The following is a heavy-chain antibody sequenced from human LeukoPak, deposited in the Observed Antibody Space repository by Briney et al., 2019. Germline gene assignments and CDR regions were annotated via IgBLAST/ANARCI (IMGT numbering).Heavy chain of an antibody. J-gene: IGHJ4*02. CDR1: GFSFSSSA. V-gene: IGHV3-23*01. Sequence: GSLRLSCAGSGFSFSSSAMSWVRQTPGKGLEWVSSITGHGATTYYSDSVKGRFTISRDNSRNTLSLQMSSLRVEDTAVYYCAKERRRVDTAMVRSYYFENWGQGTLVTVSS. CDR2: ITGHGATT. CDR3: AKERRRVDTAMVRSYYFEN. D-gene: IGHD5-18*01.